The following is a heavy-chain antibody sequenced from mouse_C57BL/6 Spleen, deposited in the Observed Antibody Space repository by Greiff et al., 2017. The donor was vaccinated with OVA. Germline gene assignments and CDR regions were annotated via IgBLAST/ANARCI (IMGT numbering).Heavy chain of an antibody. CDR2: IYPGSGST. V-gene: IGHV1-55*01. CDR3: ARETTVVALSRDYFDY. D-gene: IGHD1-1*01. J-gene: IGHJ2*01. Sequence: QVQLQQPGAELVKPGASVKMSCKASGYTFTSYWITWVKQRPGQGLEWIGDIYPGSGSTNYNEKFKSKATLTVDTSSSTAYMQLSSLTSEDSAVYYCARETTVVALSRDYFDYWGQGTTLTVSS. CDR1: GYTFTSYW.